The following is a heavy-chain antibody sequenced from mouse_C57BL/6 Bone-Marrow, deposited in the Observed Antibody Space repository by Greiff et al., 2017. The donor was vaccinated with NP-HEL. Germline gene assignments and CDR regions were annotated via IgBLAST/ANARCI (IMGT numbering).Heavy chain of an antibody. V-gene: IGHV2-9-1*01. CDR1: GFSLISYA. CDR2: IWPGGGT. J-gene: IGHJ2*01. Sequence: VQLVESGPGLVAPSQSLSITCTVSGFSLISYAISWVRQPPGKGLEWLGVIWPGGGTNYNSALKSRLSISKDNSKGQVFLKMNSLQTGDTARYYCAIFDYDDYFDYWGQGTTLTGSS. CDR3: AIFDYDDYFDY. D-gene: IGHD2-4*01.